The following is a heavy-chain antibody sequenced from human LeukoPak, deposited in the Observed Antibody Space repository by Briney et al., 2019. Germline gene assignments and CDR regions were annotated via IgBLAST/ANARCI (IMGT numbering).Heavy chain of an antibody. V-gene: IGHV3-30*18. Sequence: GRSLRPSCAASGFTFSTYGMHWVRQAPGKGLEWVAVISYDGSDKYSADSVKGRFTISRDNSKNTLYLEMNGLRAEDTAVYYCAKDMGEADFYFGMEVWGQGTTVTVSS. D-gene: IGHD3-16*01. J-gene: IGHJ6*02. CDR3: AKDMGEADFYFGMEV. CDR1: GFTFSTYG. CDR2: ISYDGSDK.